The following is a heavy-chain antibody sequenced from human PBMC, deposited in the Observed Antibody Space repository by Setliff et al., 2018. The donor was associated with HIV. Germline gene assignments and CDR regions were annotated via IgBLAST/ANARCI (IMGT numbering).Heavy chain of an antibody. CDR3: ATHRWYSGSYLRDY. CDR1: GHTLTELS. D-gene: IGHD1-26*01. J-gene: IGHJ4*02. V-gene: IGHV1-24*01. CDR2: FDPEKSEK. Sequence: GASVKVSCKVSGHTLTELSMHWVRQAPGKGLEWMGGFDPEKSEKIYAQKLQGSVTMTEDTSTDTAYMELRSLRSEDTAVYYCATHRWYSGSYLRDYWGQGTLVTVSS.